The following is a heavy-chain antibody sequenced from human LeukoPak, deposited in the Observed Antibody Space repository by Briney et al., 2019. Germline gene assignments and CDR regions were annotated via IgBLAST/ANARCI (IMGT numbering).Heavy chain of an antibody. J-gene: IGHJ6*03. CDR1: GYTFSGFY. Sequence: ASVKVSCKASGYTFSGFYIHWVRQAPGQGLEWMGWINPNSGVTNYAQKLQGRVTMTTDTSTSTAYMELRSLRSDDTAVYYCARAGLIDYYYMDVWGKGTTVTVSS. CDR3: ARAGLIDYYYMDV. CDR2: INPNSGVT. D-gene: IGHD2-8*01. V-gene: IGHV1-2*02.